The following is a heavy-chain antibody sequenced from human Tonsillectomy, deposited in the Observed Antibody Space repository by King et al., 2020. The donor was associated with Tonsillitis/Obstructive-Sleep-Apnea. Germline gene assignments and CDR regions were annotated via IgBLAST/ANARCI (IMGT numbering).Heavy chain of an antibody. CDR1: GYTFTGYY. V-gene: IGHV1-2*04. CDR3: ARDLEAMTTVTSFDY. CDR2: IDPNSGGT. J-gene: IGHJ4*02. Sequence: VQLVESGAEVKKPGASVKVSCKASGYTFTGYYMHWVRQVSGQGLEWMGWIDPNSGGTNYAQKFEGWVTMTRDPSIRTAYMGLSRLRSDDTAVYYCARDLEAMTTVTSFDYWGQGTLVTVSS. D-gene: IGHD4-17*01.